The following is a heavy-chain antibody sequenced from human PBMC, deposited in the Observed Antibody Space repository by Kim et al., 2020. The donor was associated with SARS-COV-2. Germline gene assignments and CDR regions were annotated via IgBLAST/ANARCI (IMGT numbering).Heavy chain of an antibody. V-gene: IGHV1-8*01. D-gene: IGHD3-10*01. CDR1: GYIFTSYG. Sequence: ASVKVSCEASGYIFTSYGIDWVRQATGQGLEWMGWMNPDSGNTGYAQKFQGRVVMTRNTSISTAYLELSGLRSEDTAVYYCARRGWFGELFAWGRWGQGTLITVSS. CDR2: MNPDSGNT. CDR3: ARRGWFGELFAWGR. J-gene: IGHJ4*02.